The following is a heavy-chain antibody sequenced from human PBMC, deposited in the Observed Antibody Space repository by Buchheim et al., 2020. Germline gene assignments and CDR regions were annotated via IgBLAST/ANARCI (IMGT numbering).Heavy chain of an antibody. CDR2: ISGSGGST. Sequence: EVQLLESGGGLVQPGGSLRLSCVASGFTFSSYAMSWVRQAPGKGLEWVSAISGSGGSTYYADSVKGRFTISRDNSKNTLYLQMNSLRAEDTAVYYCAKRENIVVVPAPLRDYYYYGMDVWGQGTT. CDR3: AKRENIVVVPAPLRDYYYYGMDV. J-gene: IGHJ6*02. D-gene: IGHD2-2*01. CDR1: GFTFSSYA. V-gene: IGHV3-23*01.